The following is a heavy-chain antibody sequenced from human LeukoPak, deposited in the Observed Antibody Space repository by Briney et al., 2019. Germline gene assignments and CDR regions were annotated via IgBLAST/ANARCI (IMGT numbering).Heavy chain of an antibody. J-gene: IGHJ4*02. CDR3: ARVHSSSGGDFDY. Sequence: GASVKVSCKASGYTFTGYYMHWVRQAPGQGLEWMGWINPNSGGTNYAQKFQGRVTMTRDTSISTAYMELSRLRSDDTAVYYCARVHSSSGGDFDYWGQGTLVTVSS. CDR1: GYTFTGYY. CDR2: INPNSGGT. V-gene: IGHV1-2*02. D-gene: IGHD6-6*01.